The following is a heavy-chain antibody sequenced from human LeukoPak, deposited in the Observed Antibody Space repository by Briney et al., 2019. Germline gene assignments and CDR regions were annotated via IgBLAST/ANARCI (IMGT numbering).Heavy chain of an antibody. D-gene: IGHD3-22*01. CDR1: GFTFSSYW. Sequence: GGSLRLSCAASGFTFSSYWMSWVRQAPGKGLEWVANIKQDGSEKYYVDSVKGRFTIPRDNAKNSLYLQMNSLRAEDTAVYYCARDIPDYYDSSGSNFDYWGQGTLVTVSS. V-gene: IGHV3-7*01. CDR2: IKQDGSEK. J-gene: IGHJ4*02. CDR3: ARDIPDYYDSSGSNFDY.